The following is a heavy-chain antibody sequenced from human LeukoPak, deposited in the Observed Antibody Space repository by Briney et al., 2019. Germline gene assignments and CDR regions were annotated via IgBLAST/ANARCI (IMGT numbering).Heavy chain of an antibody. Sequence: GGSLRLSCAASGLIFDDHGMSWVRQAPGKGLEWVSGINWNGGSTYYADSVKGRFTISRDNSKNTLYLQMNSLRAEDTAVYYCARQGEYSSSSSLDYWGQGTLVTVSS. D-gene: IGHD6-6*01. J-gene: IGHJ4*02. V-gene: IGHV3-20*04. CDR1: GLIFDDHG. CDR2: INWNGGST. CDR3: ARQGEYSSSSSLDY.